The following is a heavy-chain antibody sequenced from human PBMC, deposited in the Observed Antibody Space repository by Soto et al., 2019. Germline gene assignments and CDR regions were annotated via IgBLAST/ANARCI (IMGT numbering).Heavy chain of an antibody. V-gene: IGHV3-7*01. CDR3: ARGKWELDCYYYGMDV. CDR1: AFTFSSYW. J-gene: IGHJ6*02. Sequence: GGSLRLSCAASAFTFSSYWMTWVRQSPGKGLEWVANIKQDGSEKYYVDSVKGRFTISRDNAYNSLYLQMNSLRAEDTAVYYCARGKWELDCYYYGMDVWGQGTTVTVSS. D-gene: IGHD1-26*01. CDR2: IKQDGSEK.